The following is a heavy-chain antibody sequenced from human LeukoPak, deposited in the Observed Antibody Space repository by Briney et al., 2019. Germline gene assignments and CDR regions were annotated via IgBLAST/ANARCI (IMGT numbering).Heavy chain of an antibody. V-gene: IGHV3-74*01. CDR3: ARGGLGSFDY. J-gene: IGHJ4*02. D-gene: IGHD3-10*01. Sequence: AGGSLRLSCEASGFTFSDYAMSWVRQAPGKGLVWVSRIDYHGRSTSYADSVKDRFTISRDNAKNMLYLQMNSLRAEDTAVYYCARGGLGSFDYWGQGTLVTVSS. CDR1: GFTFSDYA. CDR2: IDYHGRST.